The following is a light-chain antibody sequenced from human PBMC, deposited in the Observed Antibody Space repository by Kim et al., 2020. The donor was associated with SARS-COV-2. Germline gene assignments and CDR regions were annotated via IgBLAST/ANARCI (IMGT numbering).Light chain of an antibody. CDR2: DAS. CDR1: QNVDIY. Sequence: SPGERATLSCRASQNVDIYLAWYQQKPGQAPRLLIYDASNRATGIPARFSGSGSGTDFTLTISSLEPEDSAVYYCLQRKYWPPLTFGGGTRVEIK. CDR3: LQRKYWPPLT. J-gene: IGKJ4*01. V-gene: IGKV3-11*01.